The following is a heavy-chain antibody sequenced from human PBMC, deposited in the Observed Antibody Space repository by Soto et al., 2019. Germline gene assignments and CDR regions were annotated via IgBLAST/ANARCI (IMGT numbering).Heavy chain of an antibody. CDR1: NYSFTTYG. J-gene: IGHJ4*02. CDR2: ISPYSENT. V-gene: IGHV1-18*01. CDR3: ARDTYFDNSGYYYDY. Sequence: QVQLVQSGGEVKKPGASVKVSCKASNYSFTTYGISWVRQAPGQGLEWMGWISPYSENTNYARKFQDRVTLTTDSLTNTAYMELKSLRSDDTAVYFCARDTYFDNSGYYYDYWGQGTLVTVSS. D-gene: IGHD3-22*01.